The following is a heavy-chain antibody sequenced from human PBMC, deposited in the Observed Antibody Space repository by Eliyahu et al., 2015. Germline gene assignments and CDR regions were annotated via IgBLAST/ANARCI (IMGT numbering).Heavy chain of an antibody. CDR3: ARRAGYCSGGSCYSGVLPLRNNWFDP. V-gene: IGHV1-69*01. CDR1: GGTFXSYX. CDR2: IIPIFGXA. D-gene: IGHD2-15*01. J-gene: IGHJ5*02. Sequence: QVQLVQSGAEVKKPGSSVKVSCKASGGTFXSYXLSGVRQAXGQGLGWMGGIIPIFGXANYAQKFQGRVTITADESTSTAYMELSSLRSEDTAVYYCARRAGYCSGGSCYSGVLPLRNNWFDPWGQGTLVTVSS.